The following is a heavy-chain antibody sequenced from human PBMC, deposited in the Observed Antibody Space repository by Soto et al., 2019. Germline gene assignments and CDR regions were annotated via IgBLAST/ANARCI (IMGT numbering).Heavy chain of an antibody. Sequence: SETLSLTCAVSGGSISSSNWWNWVRQPPGKGLEWIGEINHSGSTNYNPSLKSRVTISVDTSKNQFSLKLVSLTAADTAFYYCARGRGGTYDAFDIWGPGTLVTVSS. J-gene: IGHJ3*02. CDR2: INHSGST. CDR3: ARGRGGTYDAFDI. V-gene: IGHV4-4*02. CDR1: GGSISSSNW. D-gene: IGHD1-26*01.